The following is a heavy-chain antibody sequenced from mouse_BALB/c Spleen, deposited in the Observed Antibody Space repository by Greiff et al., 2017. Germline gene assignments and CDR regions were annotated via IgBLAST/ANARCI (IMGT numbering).Heavy chain of an antibody. J-gene: IGHJ4*01. CDR1: GFTFSSFG. Sequence: EVQVVESGGGLVQPGGSRKLSCAASGFTFSSFGMHWVRQAPEKGLEWVAYISSGSSTIYYADTVKGRFTISRDNPKNTLFLQMTSLRSEDTAMYYCARHYGSSRGYAMDYWGQGTSVTVSS. V-gene: IGHV5-17*02. CDR2: ISSGSSTI. D-gene: IGHD1-1*01. CDR3: ARHYGSSRGYAMDY.